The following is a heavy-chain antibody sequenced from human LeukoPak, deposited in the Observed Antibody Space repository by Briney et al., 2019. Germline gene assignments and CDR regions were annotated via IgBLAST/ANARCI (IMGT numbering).Heavy chain of an antibody. CDR1: GGXFSSYA. CDR2: IIPILGIA. Sequence: SVKVSCKASGGXFSSYAISWVRQAPGQGLEWMGRIIPILGIANYAQKFQGRVTITADKSTSTAYMELSSLRSEDTAVYYCARDVVPAAGYYYYGMDVWGQGTTVTVSS. V-gene: IGHV1-69*04. D-gene: IGHD2-2*01. CDR3: ARDVVPAAGYYYYGMDV. J-gene: IGHJ6*02.